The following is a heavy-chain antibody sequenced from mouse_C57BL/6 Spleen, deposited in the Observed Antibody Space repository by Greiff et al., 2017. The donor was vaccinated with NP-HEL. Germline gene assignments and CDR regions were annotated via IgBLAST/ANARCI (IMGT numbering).Heavy chain of an antibody. CDR3: TRDDGSTGAMDY. D-gene: IGHD1-1*01. Sequence: EVNVVESGEGLVKPGGSLKLSCAASGFTFSSYAMSWVRQTPEKRLEWVAYISSGGDYIYYADTVKGRFTISRDNARNTLYLQMSSLKSEDTAMYYCTRDDGSTGAMDYWGQGTSVTVSS. V-gene: IGHV5-9-1*02. CDR2: ISSGGDYI. CDR1: GFTFSSYA. J-gene: IGHJ4*01.